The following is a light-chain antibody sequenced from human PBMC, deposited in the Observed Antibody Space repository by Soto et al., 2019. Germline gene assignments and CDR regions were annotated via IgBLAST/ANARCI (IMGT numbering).Light chain of an antibody. CDR2: AAS. J-gene: IGKJ2*01. CDR3: LQCYRSPYT. V-gene: IGKV1-39*01. Sequence: DIQMTQSPPFLSASIGDRVTISCRSSQVVRNSVNWYRHKPGEAPELLIYAASSLHDGVPFRFSGFVSGTEFTLTIDNLQPEDFATYFCLQCYRSPYTFGQGTKVDIK. CDR1: QVVRNS.